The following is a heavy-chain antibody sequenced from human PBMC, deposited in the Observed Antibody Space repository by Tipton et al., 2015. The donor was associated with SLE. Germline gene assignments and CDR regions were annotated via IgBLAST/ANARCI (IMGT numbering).Heavy chain of an antibody. Sequence: TLSLTCAVYGGSISSYYWSWIRQPPGKGLEWIGYIYYSGSTNYNPSLKSRVTISVDVSKNQFSLKLTSVTAADTAVYYCARGGGSPSYWGQGTLVTVSS. CDR1: GGSISSYY. CDR2: IYYSGST. CDR3: ARGGGSPSY. D-gene: IGHD2-15*01. V-gene: IGHV4-59*01. J-gene: IGHJ4*02.